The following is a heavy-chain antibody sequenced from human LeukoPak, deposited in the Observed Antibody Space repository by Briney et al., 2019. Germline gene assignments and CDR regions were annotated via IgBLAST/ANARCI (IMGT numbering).Heavy chain of an antibody. CDR2: ISSSGSTI. CDR1: GFTFSSYE. Sequence: GGSLRLSCAASGFTFSSYEMNWVRQAPGKGLEWVSYISSSGSTIYYADSVKGRFTTSRDNAENSLYLQMNSLRAEDTAVYYCARGEGGNSEGYFDYWGQGTLVTVSS. CDR3: ARGEGGNSEGYFDY. J-gene: IGHJ4*02. D-gene: IGHD4-23*01. V-gene: IGHV3-48*03.